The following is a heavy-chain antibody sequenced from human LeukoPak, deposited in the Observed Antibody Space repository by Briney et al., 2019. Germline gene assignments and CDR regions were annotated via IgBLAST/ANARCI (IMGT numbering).Heavy chain of an antibody. CDR1: GFTFSSYG. CDR3: ARELIVVVTYDAFDI. Sequence: PGGSLRLSCAASGFTFSSYGMHWVRQAPGKGLEWVAVIWYDGSNKYYADSVKGRFTISRDNSKNTLYLQMNSLRAEDTAVYYCARELIVVVTYDAFDIWGQGTMVTVSS. D-gene: IGHD3-22*01. J-gene: IGHJ3*02. V-gene: IGHV3-33*01. CDR2: IWYDGSNK.